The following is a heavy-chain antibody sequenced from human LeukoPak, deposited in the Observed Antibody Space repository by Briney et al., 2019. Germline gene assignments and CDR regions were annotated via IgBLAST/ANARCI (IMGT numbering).Heavy chain of an antibody. CDR3: ARARGHYDILTVEY. CDR2: IKQDGSEK. D-gene: IGHD3-9*01. J-gene: IGHJ4*02. Sequence: PGGSLRLSCAASGFTFSSYWMSWVRQAPGKGLEWVANIKQDGSEKYYVDSVKGRFTISRDNAKNSLYLQMNSLRAEDTAVYYCARARGHYDILTVEYWGQGTLVTVSS. CDR1: GFTFSSYW. V-gene: IGHV3-7*03.